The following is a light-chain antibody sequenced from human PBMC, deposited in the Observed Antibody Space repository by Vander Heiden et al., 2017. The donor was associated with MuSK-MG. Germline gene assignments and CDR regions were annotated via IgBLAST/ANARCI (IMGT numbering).Light chain of an antibody. J-gene: IGKJ4*01. Sequence: EIVMTQSPATLSVSPGESATLSCRASQSVSSNLAWYQQKPGQAPRLLIFGASTRATGIPARFSGSGTGTDFTLTISSLQSEDFGVYFCQQDKDWPLTFGGGTTVEIK. CDR2: GAS. CDR3: QQDKDWPLT. CDR1: QSVSSN. V-gene: IGKV3-15*01.